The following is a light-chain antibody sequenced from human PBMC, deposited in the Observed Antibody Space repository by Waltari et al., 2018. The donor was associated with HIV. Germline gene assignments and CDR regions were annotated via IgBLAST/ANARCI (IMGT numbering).Light chain of an antibody. V-gene: IGLV2-11*01. CDR2: DVS. CDR3: CSYAGNYTLV. J-gene: IGLJ2*01. CDR1: SSAVGGYNY. Sequence: QSALTQPRSVSGSPGQSVTISCTGTSSAVGGYNYVSWYQQHPGKAPNLMIYDVSNRPSGGPDRFSVSKSCNTASLTSSGLQAEDETVYYCCSYAGNYTLVFGGGTKLTVL.